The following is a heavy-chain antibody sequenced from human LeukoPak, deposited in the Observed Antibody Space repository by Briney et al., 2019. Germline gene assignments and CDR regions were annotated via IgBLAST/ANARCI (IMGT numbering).Heavy chain of an antibody. J-gene: IGHJ4*02. CDR3: ARHTDIAALSSLNY. CDR2: SYYSGST. CDR1: GGSISSYY. D-gene: IGHD6-13*01. V-gene: IGHV4-59*08. Sequence: SETLSLTCTVSGGSISSYYWSWIRQTPRKGLEWIGDSYYSGSTNYNPSLKSRVTISVDTSKNQFSLKLSSVTAADTAVYYCARHTDIAALSSLNYWGQGTLVTVSS.